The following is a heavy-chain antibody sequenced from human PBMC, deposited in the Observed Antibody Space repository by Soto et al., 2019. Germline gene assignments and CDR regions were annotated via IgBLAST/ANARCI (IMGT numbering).Heavy chain of an antibody. CDR2: IYYSGST. CDR1: GGSISSGGYY. D-gene: IGHD3-9*01. V-gene: IGHV4-31*03. Sequence: SETLSLTCTVSGGSISSGGYYWSWIRQHPGKGLEWIGYIYYSGSTYYNPSLKSRVTISVDTSKNQFSLKLSSVTAADTAVYYCARGQYFDWLDYWGQGTLVTVSS. CDR3: ARGQYFDWLDY. J-gene: IGHJ4*02.